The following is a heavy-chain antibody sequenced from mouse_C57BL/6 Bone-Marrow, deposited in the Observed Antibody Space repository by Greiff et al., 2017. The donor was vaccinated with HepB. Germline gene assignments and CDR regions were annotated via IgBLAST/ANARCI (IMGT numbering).Heavy chain of an antibody. J-gene: IGHJ4*01. D-gene: IGHD1-1*01. V-gene: IGHV5-17*01. CDR2: ISSGSSTI. CDR1: GFTFSDYG. CDR3: ARERATVVAHYYAMDY. Sequence: EVKLEESGGGLVKPGGSLKLSCAASGFTFSDYGMHWVRQAPEKGLEWVAYISSGSSTIYYADTVKGRFTISRDNAKSTLFLQLTSLRSEDTAMYYCARERATVVAHYYAMDYWGQGTSVTVSS.